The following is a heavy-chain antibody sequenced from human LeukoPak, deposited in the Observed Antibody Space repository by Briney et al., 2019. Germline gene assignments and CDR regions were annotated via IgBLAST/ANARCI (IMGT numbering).Heavy chain of an antibody. J-gene: IGHJ4*02. CDR1: GFTFSSYA. D-gene: IGHD6-13*01. CDR2: ISGSGGST. Sequence: PGGSLRPSCAASGFTFSSYAMSWVRQAPGKGLEWVSAISGSGGSTYYADSVKGRFTISGDNSKNTLYLQMNSLRAEDTAVYYCAKFGTAGPHFDYWGQGTLVTVSS. V-gene: IGHV3-23*01. CDR3: AKFGTAGPHFDY.